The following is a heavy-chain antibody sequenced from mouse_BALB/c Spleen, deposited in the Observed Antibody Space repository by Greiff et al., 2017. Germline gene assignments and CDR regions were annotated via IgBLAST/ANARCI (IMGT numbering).Heavy chain of an antibody. CDR1: GYTFSSYW. J-gene: IGHJ4*01. CDR2: ILPGSGST. D-gene: IGHD4-1*01. CDR3: TRETGTLYAMDY. V-gene: IGHV1-9*01. Sequence: QVQLQQSGAELMKPGASVKISCKATGYTFSSYWIEWVKQRPGHGLEWIGEILPGSGSTNYNQKFKDKATLTVDKSSSTAYMQLSSPTSEDSAVYYCTRETGTLYAMDYWGQGTSVTVSS.